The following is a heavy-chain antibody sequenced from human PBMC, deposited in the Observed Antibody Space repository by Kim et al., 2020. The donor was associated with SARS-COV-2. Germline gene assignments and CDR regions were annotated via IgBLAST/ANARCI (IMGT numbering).Heavy chain of an antibody. Sequence: ADSVQGRFTISRDNSKNTLYLQMNSLRAGDTAVYYCASHAYSSGWSKMDDWGQGTLVSVSS. J-gene: IGHJ4*02. D-gene: IGHD6-19*01. CDR3: ASHAYSSGWSKMDD. V-gene: IGHV3-23*01.